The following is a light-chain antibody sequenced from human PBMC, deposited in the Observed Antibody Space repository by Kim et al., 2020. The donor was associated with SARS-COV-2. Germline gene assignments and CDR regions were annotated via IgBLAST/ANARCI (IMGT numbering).Light chain of an antibody. CDR2: GKN. Sequence: SSELTQDPAVSVALGQTVRITCQGDSLRSYYASWYQQKPGQAPVLVIYGKNNRPSGIPDRFSGSSSGNTASLNITGAQAEDEADYYCNSRDSSGDHYVFG. J-gene: IGLJ1*01. V-gene: IGLV3-19*01. CDR1: SLRSYY. CDR3: NSRDSSGDHYV.